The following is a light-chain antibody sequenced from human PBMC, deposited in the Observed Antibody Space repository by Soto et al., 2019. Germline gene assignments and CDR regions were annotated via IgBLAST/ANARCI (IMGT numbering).Light chain of an antibody. Sequence: EIVITQSPSTLSVSPGERATLSCRASQTVNSNLAWYQQKPGQAPRLLIYGASTRATGIPARFSGSGSGTEFTLTISSLQSEDFAVYYCQQYNNWPWTFGQGTKVDIK. CDR1: QTVNSN. CDR3: QQYNNWPWT. V-gene: IGKV3-15*01. CDR2: GAS. J-gene: IGKJ1*01.